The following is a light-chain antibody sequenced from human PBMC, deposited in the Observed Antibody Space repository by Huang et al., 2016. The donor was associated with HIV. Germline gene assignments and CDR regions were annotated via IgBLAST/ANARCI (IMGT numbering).Light chain of an antibody. CDR2: GAS. CDR3: QQYNNWPPAN. J-gene: IGKJ2*01. V-gene: IGKV3-15*01. Sequence: EIVMTQSPATLSVSPGEKATLSCRASQSVSTNLAWYQQKPGQAPRILIYGASTRATVIPTRFSGSGSGTEFTLTITSLQSEDFAVYYCQQYNNWPPANFGQGTKLEIQ. CDR1: QSVSTN.